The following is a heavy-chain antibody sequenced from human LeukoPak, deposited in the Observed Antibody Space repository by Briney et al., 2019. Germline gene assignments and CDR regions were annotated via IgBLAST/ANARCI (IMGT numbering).Heavy chain of an antibody. Sequence: PGRSLRLSCGASGFTFSSYAMHWVRQAPGKGLEWVSAISGSGGSTYYADSVKGRFTISRDNSKNTLYLQMNSLRAEDTAVYYCAKVPHTYYYDSSGHGTDAFDIWGQGTMVTVSS. CDR2: ISGSGGST. D-gene: IGHD3-22*01. CDR3: AKVPHTYYYDSSGHGTDAFDI. J-gene: IGHJ3*02. CDR1: GFTFSSYA. V-gene: IGHV3-23*01.